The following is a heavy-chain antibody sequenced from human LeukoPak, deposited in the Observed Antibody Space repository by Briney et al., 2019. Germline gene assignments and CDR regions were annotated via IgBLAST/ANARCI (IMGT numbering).Heavy chain of an antibody. D-gene: IGHD2-8*02. CDR1: GFIFTNYN. J-gene: IGHJ3*02. Sequence: GGSLRLSCAASGFIFTNYNLNWVRQAAGKGLEWLSSISGVGTYIYYADSVGGRFTISRDNAKNSVYLQMNSLRGEDTAVYYCARDDVTTNGGVIADSRLFDIWGQGTMVPVSS. V-gene: IGHV3-21*01. CDR3: ARDDVTTNGGVIADSRLFDI. CDR2: ISGVGTYI.